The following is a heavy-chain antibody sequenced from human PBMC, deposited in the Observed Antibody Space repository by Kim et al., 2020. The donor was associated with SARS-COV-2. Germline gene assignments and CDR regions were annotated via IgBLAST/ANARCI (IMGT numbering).Heavy chain of an antibody. Sequence: SETLSLICAVSGGSISSGGYSWSWIRQPPGKGLEWIGYIYHSGSTYYNPSLKSRVTISVDRSKNQFSLKLSSVTAADTAVYYCAKGYGDNWFEPWGQGT. CDR1: GGSISSGGYS. CDR2: IYHSGST. J-gene: IGHJ5*02. V-gene: IGHV4-30-2*01. D-gene: IGHD4-17*01. CDR3: AKGYGDNWFEP.